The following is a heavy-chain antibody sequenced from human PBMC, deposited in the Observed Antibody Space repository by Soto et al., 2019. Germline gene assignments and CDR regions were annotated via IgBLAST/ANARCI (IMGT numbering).Heavy chain of an antibody. J-gene: IGHJ6*02. D-gene: IGHD6-13*01. V-gene: IGHV4-4*07. CDR2: IDASGNS. CDR3: ARYSSNWFQTEGMDV. Sequence: PSETLSLTCTVSGDAISSYYWNWIRQPAGKGLEWIGRIDASGNSNYNTSLKSRVNMSVDTYKKQFSLKVTSVTAADTAVYYCARYSSNWFQTEGMDVWGQGTTVT. CDR1: GDAISSYY.